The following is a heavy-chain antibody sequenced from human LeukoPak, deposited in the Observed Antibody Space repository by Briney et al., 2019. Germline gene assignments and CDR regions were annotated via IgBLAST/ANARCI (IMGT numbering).Heavy chain of an antibody. D-gene: IGHD3-22*01. CDR1: GFAFSSYS. CDR2: ISYSGNGI. J-gene: IGHJ5*01. CDR3: VKDSGYYDTSGKGWFDF. V-gene: IGHV3-48*04. Sequence: GGSLRLSCAASGFAFSSYSMNWVRQAPGKGLEWVSYISYSGNGIYYAGSVKGRFTISRDNAKNSLFLQMNSLRAEDTAVYYCVKDSGYYDTSGKGWFDFWGQGTLVTVSS.